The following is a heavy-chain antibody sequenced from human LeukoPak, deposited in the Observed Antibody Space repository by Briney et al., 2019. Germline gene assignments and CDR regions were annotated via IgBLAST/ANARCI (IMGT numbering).Heavy chain of an antibody. CDR1: GGSISGYY. J-gene: IGHJ3*02. CDR3: ARLITGTTTAFDI. CDR2: VYTSGST. D-gene: IGHD1-7*01. V-gene: IGHV4-4*07. Sequence: SETLSLTCSVSGGSISGYYWTWIRQPAGKGLEWIGRVYTSGSTHYNPSLKTRLTMSEDTSKNQFSLKLSSATAADTAVYYCARLITGTTTAFDIWGQGTMVTVSS.